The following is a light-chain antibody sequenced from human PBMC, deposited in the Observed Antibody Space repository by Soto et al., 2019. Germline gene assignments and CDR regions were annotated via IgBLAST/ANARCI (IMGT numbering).Light chain of an antibody. Sequence: IVLAQSPATLSLSPGERATLSFGASQSVSSYLAWYQQKPGQAPRLLIYDASARATGIPARFSGSGSGTEFTLTISSLQSEDFAVYYCQQYNNWPPWTFGQGTKV. CDR3: QQYNNWPPWT. CDR1: QSVSSY. V-gene: IGKV3-15*01. J-gene: IGKJ1*01. CDR2: DAS.